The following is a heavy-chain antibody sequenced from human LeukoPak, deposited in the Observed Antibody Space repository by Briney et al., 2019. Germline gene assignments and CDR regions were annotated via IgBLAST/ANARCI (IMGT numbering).Heavy chain of an antibody. CDR3: ARGPLLTHRLYFDF. CDR2: INHSGST. V-gene: IGHV4-34*01. Sequence: SETLSLTCAVYGGSFSGYYWTWIRQSPEKGLEWIGEINHSGSTSYNPSLKSQVTISVDTSKNQFSLKLTSVTAADTAVYYCARGPLLTHRLYFDFWGQGTLVTVSS. CDR1: GGSFSGYY. D-gene: IGHD3-9*01. J-gene: IGHJ4*02.